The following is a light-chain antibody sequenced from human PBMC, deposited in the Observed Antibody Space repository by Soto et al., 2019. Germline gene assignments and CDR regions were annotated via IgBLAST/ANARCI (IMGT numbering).Light chain of an antibody. CDR1: SSDVGGYNF. J-gene: IGLJ1*01. Sequence: LTQPPSASGSPGQSVTISCTGTSSDVGGYNFVSWYQHHPGKAPKVVIYEVTKRPSGVPDRFSGSKSGNTASLTVSGLHAEDEADYYCASFAGTFYVFGTGTKVTVL. CDR3: ASFAGTFYV. CDR2: EVT. V-gene: IGLV2-8*01.